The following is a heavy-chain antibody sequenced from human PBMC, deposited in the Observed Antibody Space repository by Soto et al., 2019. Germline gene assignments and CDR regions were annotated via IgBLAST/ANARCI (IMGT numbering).Heavy chain of an antibody. D-gene: IGHD6-6*01. Sequence: GGSLRLSCTASGFTFGDYAMSWFRQAPGKGLEWVGFIRSKAYGGTTEYAASVKGRFTISRDDSKSIAYLQMNSLKTEDTAVYYCTRTGIAARSHYYGMDVWGQGTTVTVSS. CDR1: GFTFGDYA. V-gene: IGHV3-49*03. CDR3: TRTGIAARSHYYGMDV. CDR2: IRSKAYGGTT. J-gene: IGHJ6*02.